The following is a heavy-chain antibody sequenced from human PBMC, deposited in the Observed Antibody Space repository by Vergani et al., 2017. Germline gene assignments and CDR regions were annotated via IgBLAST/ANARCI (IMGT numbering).Heavy chain of an antibody. CDR1: VFTFSSYS. Sequence: EVQLVESGGGLVKPGGSLRLSCAASVFTFSSYSMNWVRQAPGKGLAWVSSISSSSSYIYYADSVKGRFTISRDNAKNSLYLQMNSLRAEDTAVYYCARDIVVVTAIGGSSYYYYGMDVWGQGTTVTVSS. V-gene: IGHV3-21*01. D-gene: IGHD2-21*02. J-gene: IGHJ6*02. CDR2: ISSSSSYI. CDR3: ARDIVVVTAIGGSSYYYYGMDV.